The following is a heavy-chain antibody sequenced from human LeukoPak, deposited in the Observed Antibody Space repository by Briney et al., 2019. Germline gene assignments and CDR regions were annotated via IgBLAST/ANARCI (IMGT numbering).Heavy chain of an antibody. Sequence: SAKVSCKVSGYTLTELSMHWVRQAPGQGLEWMGRIIPIFGTANYAQKFQGRVTITTDESTSTAYMELSSLRSEDTAVYYCARTYYYDSSGYYYWGQGTLVTVSS. CDR2: IIPIFGTA. CDR3: ARTYYYDSSGYYY. D-gene: IGHD3-22*01. CDR1: GYTLTELS. J-gene: IGHJ4*02. V-gene: IGHV1-69*05.